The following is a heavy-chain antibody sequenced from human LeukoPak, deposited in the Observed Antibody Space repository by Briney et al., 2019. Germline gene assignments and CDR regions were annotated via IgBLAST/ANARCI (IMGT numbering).Heavy chain of an antibody. CDR1: GFTVSSKY. Sequence: GGSLRLSCAASGFTVSSKYMSWVRQAPGKGLEWVSVIYSGGRTDYADSVKGRFTISRDNSENTLHLQMNSLRAEDTAVYYCARIPKTTYFDYWGQGTLVTVSS. D-gene: IGHD4-17*01. CDR3: ARIPKTTYFDY. V-gene: IGHV3-53*01. J-gene: IGHJ4*02. CDR2: IYSGGRT.